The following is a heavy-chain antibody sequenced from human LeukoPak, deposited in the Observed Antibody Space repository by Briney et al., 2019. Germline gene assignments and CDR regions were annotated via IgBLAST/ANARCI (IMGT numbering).Heavy chain of an antibody. V-gene: IGHV3-21*01. Sequence: GGSLRLSCAASGFIFSNYAMYWVRQAPGKGLEWVSSISSSSSYIYYADSVKGRFTISRDNAKNSLYLQMNSLRAEDTAVYYCARDAARGNFDYWGQGTLVTVSS. D-gene: IGHD3-10*01. CDR2: ISSSSSYI. J-gene: IGHJ4*02. CDR1: GFIFSNYA. CDR3: ARDAARGNFDY.